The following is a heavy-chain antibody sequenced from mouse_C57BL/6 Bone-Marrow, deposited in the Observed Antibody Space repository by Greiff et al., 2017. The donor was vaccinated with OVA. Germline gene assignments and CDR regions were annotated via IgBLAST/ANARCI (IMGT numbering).Heavy chain of an antibody. J-gene: IGHJ2*01. D-gene: IGHD1-1*01. CDR3: ARKGTTVVVPFDY. Sequence: VQLQQSGPVLVKPGASVKMSCKASGYTFTDYYMNWVKQSHGKSLEWIGVINPYNGGTSYNQKFKGKATLTVDKYSSTAYMELNSLTSEDSAVYYCARKGTTVVVPFDYWGQGTTLTVSS. V-gene: IGHV1-19*01. CDR2: INPYNGGT. CDR1: GYTFTDYY.